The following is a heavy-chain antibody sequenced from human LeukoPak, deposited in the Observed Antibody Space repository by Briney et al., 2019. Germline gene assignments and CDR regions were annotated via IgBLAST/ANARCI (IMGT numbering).Heavy chain of an antibody. Sequence: GGSLRLSCAASGFTFSEYGMNWVRQAPGKGLEWVSGIGVGGTTYYADSVKGRFTISRDTSKNTLYLQMNSLRAEDTAVYYCAKAQGYYDCWGQGTLVTVSS. J-gene: IGHJ4*02. D-gene: IGHD3-22*01. CDR3: AKAQGYYDC. CDR1: GFTFSEYG. CDR2: IGVGGTT. V-gene: IGHV3-23*01.